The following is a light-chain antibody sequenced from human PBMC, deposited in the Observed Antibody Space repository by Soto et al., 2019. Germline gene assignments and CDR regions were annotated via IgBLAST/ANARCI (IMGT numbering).Light chain of an antibody. CDR3: SSFTTVNTFVV. CDR2: DVT. CDR1: RSDVGGYNY. V-gene: IGLV2-14*03. Sequence: QSALTQPASVSGFPGQSITISCTGSRSDVGGYNYVSWYQQHPAKAPKMIIYDVTSRPSGVSYRFSGPKSGNTASLTISGLQAEDEADYYCSSFTTVNTFVVFGGGTKLTVL. J-gene: IGLJ3*02.